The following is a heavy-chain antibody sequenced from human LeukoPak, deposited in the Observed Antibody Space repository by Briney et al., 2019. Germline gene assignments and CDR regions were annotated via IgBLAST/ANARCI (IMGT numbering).Heavy chain of an antibody. Sequence: SETLSLTCTVSGGSISSSGSYWAWIRQPPGKGLEWIANVYYNGNTYYNSSLKSRVTISADTSKNQFSLNLRSVTAADTAVYYCARLLSPGWFDPWGQGTLVTVSP. D-gene: IGHD2/OR15-2a*01. CDR3: ARLLSPGWFDP. J-gene: IGHJ5*02. CDR1: GGSISSSGSY. V-gene: IGHV4-39*01. CDR2: VYYNGNT.